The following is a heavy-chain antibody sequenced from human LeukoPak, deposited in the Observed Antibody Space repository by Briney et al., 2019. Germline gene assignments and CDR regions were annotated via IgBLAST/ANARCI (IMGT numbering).Heavy chain of an antibody. CDR3: ARDTDYYDSSDAFDI. D-gene: IGHD3-22*01. CDR2: ISAYNGNT. J-gene: IGHJ3*02. Sequence: ASVTVSCKASGYTFTSYGISWVRQAPGQGLEWMGWISAYNGNTNYAQKLQGRVTMTTDTSTSTAYMELRSLRSDDTAVYYCARDTDYYDSSDAFDIWGQGTMVTVSS. V-gene: IGHV1-18*01. CDR1: GYTFTSYG.